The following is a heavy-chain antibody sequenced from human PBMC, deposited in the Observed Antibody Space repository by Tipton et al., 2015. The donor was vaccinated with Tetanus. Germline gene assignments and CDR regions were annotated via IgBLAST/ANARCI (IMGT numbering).Heavy chain of an antibody. CDR2: SWYDGTDK. V-gene: IGHV3-33*01. Sequence: SLRLSCAASGFIFSSYGIHWVRQAPGKGLEWLAVSWYDGTDKYYADSVKGRFTISRDNSKNPFYLQMNSLRAEDTAVYYCAREADCSGGSCFSWDFDNWGQGTQVTVSS. CDR1: GFIFSSYG. D-gene: IGHD2-15*01. J-gene: IGHJ4*02. CDR3: AREADCSGGSCFSWDFDN.